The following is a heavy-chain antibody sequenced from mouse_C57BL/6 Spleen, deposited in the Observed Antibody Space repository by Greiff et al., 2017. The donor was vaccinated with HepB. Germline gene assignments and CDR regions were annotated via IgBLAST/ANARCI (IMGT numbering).Heavy chain of an antibody. CDR1: GYTFTSYW. D-gene: IGHD2-3*01. CDR3: ARGGDGYYYAMDY. CDR2: IDPSDSYT. J-gene: IGHJ4*01. V-gene: IGHV1-69*01. Sequence: QVQLQQSGAELVMPGASVKLSCKASGYTFTSYWMHWVKQRPGQGLEWIGEIDPSDSYTNYNQKFKGKSTLTVDKSSSTAYMQLSSLTSEDSAVYYCARGGDGYYYAMDYWGQGTSVTVSS.